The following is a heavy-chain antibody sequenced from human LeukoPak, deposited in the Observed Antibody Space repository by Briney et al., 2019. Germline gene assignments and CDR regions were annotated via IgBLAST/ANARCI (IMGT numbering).Heavy chain of an antibody. D-gene: IGHD3-10*01. CDR2: INHSGST. CDR3: ARDAAVTMVRGVIRVSWFDP. CDR1: GGSFSGDY. V-gene: IGHV4-34*01. Sequence: SETLSLTCAVYGGSFSGDYWSWIRQPPGKGLEWNGEINHSGSTNYNPSLKSRVTISVDTSKNQFSLKLSSVTAADTAVYYCARDAAVTMVRGVIRVSWFDPWGQGTLVTVSS. J-gene: IGHJ5*02.